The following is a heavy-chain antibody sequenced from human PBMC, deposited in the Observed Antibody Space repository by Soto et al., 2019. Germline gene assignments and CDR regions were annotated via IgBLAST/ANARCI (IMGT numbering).Heavy chain of an antibody. J-gene: IGHJ6*03. Sequence: ASVKVSCKASGYTFTSYDMNWVRQAPGQGLEWMGWINPNSGNTGYAQKFQGRVTMTRNTSISTAYMELSSLRSEDTGAHSCVPIAEAGIIVWLVRGLPYYMDAWGKGTRVTSP. V-gene: IGHV1-8*01. CDR1: GYTFTSYD. CDR3: VPIAEAGIIVWLVRGLPYYMDA. D-gene: IGHD6-13*01. CDR2: INPNSGNT.